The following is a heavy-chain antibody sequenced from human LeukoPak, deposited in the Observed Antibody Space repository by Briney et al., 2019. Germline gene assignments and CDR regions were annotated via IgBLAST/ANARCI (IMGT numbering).Heavy chain of an antibody. D-gene: IGHD2-2*01. V-gene: IGHV4-34*01. J-gene: IGHJ5*02. CDR1: GGSFSSYF. CDR2: INQSGDT. CDR3: ARVLGIAVVPGATEDNYFDP. Sequence: PSETLSLTCGVYGGSFSSYFCTWIRQSPAKGLEWIGEINQSGDTDYNPSLKSRANISIDTSRSQFSLTLSSVTAADTAMYYCARVLGIAVVPGATEDNYFDPWGQGTMVGVSP.